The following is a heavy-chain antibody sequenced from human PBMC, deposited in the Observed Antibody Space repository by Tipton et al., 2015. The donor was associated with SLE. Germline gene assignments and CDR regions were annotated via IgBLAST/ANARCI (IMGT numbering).Heavy chain of an antibody. CDR3: ARSGDLVGATTYYDGLDV. D-gene: IGHD1-26*01. Sequence: QSGAEVKKPGESLRISCKGSGYSFTTYWINWVRQMPGKGLEWMGRIDPSDSYTNYSPSFQGHVTISVDKSITTAYLQWSSLKASDTAMYYCARSGDLVGATTYYDGLDVWGQGTTVTVSS. CDR2: IDPSDSYT. V-gene: IGHV5-10-1*01. CDR1: GYSFTTYW. J-gene: IGHJ6*02.